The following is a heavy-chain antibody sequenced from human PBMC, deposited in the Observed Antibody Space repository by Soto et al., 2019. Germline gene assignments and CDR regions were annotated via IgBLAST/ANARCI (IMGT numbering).Heavy chain of an antibody. CDR1: VGSISSSSYY. V-gene: IGHV4-39*01. CDR3: ARLDSSGYYPWFDP. D-gene: IGHD3-22*01. Sequence: SETLSLTCTVSVGSISSSSYYWGWILQPPGKGLEWIGSIYYSGSTYYNPSLKSRVTISVDTPKNQFSLKLSSVTAADTAVYYCARLDSSGYYPWFDPWGQGTLVTVSS. CDR2: IYYSGST. J-gene: IGHJ5*02.